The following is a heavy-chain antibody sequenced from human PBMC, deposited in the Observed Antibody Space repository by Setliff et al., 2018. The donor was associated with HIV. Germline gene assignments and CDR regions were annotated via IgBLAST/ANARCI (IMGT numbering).Heavy chain of an antibody. CDR2: ITDDGLST. CDR1: GFAFGSFA. V-gene: IGHV3-23*01. D-gene: IGHD6-19*01. CDR3: VLGGLSSGWGVS. J-gene: IGHJ5*02. Sequence: GSLRLSCAASGFAFGSFAMSWIRQAPGKALEWVSSITDDGLSTFYAGSVRGRFTLSRDNSRNTLFLQMNSLRGEDTALYYCVLGGLSSGWGVSWGQGTLVTVSS.